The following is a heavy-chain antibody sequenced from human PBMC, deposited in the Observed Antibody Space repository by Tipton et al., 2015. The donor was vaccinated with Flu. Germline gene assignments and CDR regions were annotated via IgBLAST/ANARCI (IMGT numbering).Heavy chain of an antibody. CDR3: ARRDYSNYVSEPKNWFDP. CDR2: IHRSGNT. J-gene: IGHJ5*02. CDR1: GYSISTGDY. Sequence: TLSLTCNVSGYSISTGDYWGWIRQPPGKGLEWLGNIHRSGNTYYNSSLKSQVTISLDKSKNQFSLRLVSMAATDTAVYYCARRDYSNYVSEPKNWFDPWGQGILVTVSS. D-gene: IGHD4-11*01. V-gene: IGHV4-38-2*02.